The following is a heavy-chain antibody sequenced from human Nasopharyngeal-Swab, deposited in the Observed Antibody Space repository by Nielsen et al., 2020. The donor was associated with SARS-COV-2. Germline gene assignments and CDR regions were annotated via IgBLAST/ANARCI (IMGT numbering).Heavy chain of an antibody. Sequence: SLIISWAASGCIFRSYVLRLEREAPGEGLELVSAISGSGGSTYYADSVKGRFTISSDNYKNTLSQQMNSLSAEDTAVYYCAKSLKSTSMGFYYYGMDVWGQGTTVTVSS. CDR1: GCIFRSYV. CDR2: ISGSGGST. D-gene: IGHD5-18*01. CDR3: AKSLKSTSMGFYYYGMDV. V-gene: IGHV3-23*01. J-gene: IGHJ6*02.